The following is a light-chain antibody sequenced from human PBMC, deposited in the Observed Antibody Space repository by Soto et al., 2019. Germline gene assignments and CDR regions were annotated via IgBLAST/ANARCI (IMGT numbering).Light chain of an antibody. CDR2: GAS. CDR1: QDISNY. V-gene: IGKV1-33*01. J-gene: IGKJ4*01. CDR3: QQCDNLPLT. Sequence: DIQMTQSPSSLSASVGDRVTITCQASQDISNYLNWYQQKPGKAPKLLIYGASNLETGVPSRFSGGGSGADFTFTISSLQPEDLATYYCQQCDNLPLTFGGGTKVDIK.